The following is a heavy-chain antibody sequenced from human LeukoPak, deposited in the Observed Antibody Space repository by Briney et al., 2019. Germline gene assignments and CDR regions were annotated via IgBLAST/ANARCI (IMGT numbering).Heavy chain of an antibody. CDR3: ACESGYDHYGMDV. CDR2: ISSSGSTI. D-gene: IGHD3-3*01. V-gene: IGHV3-48*03. J-gene: IGHJ6*04. Sequence: PGGSLRLSCAASGFTFSSYVMNWVRQAPGKGLEWVSYISSSGSTIYHADSVKGRFTISRGNAKNSLYLQMNSLRAEDTAVYYCACESGYDHYGMDVWGKGTTVTVSS. CDR1: GFTFSSYV.